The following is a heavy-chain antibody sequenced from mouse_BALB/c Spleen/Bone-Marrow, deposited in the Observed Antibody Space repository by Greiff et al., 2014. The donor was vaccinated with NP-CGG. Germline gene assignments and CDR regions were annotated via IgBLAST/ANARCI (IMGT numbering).Heavy chain of an antibody. D-gene: IGHD1-1*01. CDR2: IDPANGNT. CDR3: AAYYYGSSQFAY. Sequence: EVQLQQSGAELEKPGASVKLSCTASGFNIKDTYMHWVKQRPEQGLEWIGSIDPANGNTKYDPKFQGKATITADTSSNTAYLQLSSLTSEDTAFYYCAAYYYGSSQFAYWGQGTLVTVSA. J-gene: IGHJ3*01. V-gene: IGHV14-3*02. CDR1: GFNIKDTY.